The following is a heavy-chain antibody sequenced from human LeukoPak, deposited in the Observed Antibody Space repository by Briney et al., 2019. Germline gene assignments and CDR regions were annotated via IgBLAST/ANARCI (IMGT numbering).Heavy chain of an antibody. J-gene: IGHJ5*02. CDR1: GYTFTSYD. Sequence: GASVKVSCKASGYTFTSYDINWVRQATGQGLEWMGWMNPNSGNTGYAQKFQGRVTMTRNTSISTACMELSSLRSEDTAVYYCARVRGVIKGVLYNWFDPWGQGTLVTVSS. CDR3: ARVRGVIKGVLYNWFDP. D-gene: IGHD3-10*01. V-gene: IGHV1-8*01. CDR2: MNPNSGNT.